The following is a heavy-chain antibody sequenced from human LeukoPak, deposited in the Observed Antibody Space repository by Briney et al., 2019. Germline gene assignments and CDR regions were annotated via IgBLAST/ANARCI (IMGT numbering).Heavy chain of an antibody. CDR3: ARTGMGVAADLDY. CDR1: GYTFTSYD. D-gene: IGHD2-15*01. CDR2: ISGYNGNT. Sequence: ASVKVSCKASGYTFTSYDINWVRQATGQGLEWTGWISGYNGNTNYAQKLQGRVTMTTDTSTSTAYMELRSLRSDDTAVYYCARTGMGVAADLDYWGQGTLVTVSS. V-gene: IGHV1-18*01. J-gene: IGHJ4*02.